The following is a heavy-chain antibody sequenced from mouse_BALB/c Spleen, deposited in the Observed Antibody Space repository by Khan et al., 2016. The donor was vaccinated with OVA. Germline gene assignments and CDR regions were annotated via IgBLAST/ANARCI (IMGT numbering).Heavy chain of an antibody. CDR2: TNPTNGRT. CDR3: ARINNIVATYFDY. V-gene: IGHV1S81*02. Sequence: QVQLQQPGAELVKAGASVKMSCKASGYTFTSYWMHWVKQRLGQGLEWFAETNPTNGRTYYNEKFKSKATLTVDKSYSTAYMQLIGPIFEDSAVYYCARINNIVATYFDYWGQGTTLTVSS. J-gene: IGHJ2*01. D-gene: IGHD1-1*01. CDR1: GYTFTSYW.